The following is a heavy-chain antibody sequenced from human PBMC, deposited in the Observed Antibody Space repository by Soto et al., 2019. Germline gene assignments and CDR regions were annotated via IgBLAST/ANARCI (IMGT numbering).Heavy chain of an antibody. V-gene: IGHV1-3*01. J-gene: IGHJ5*02. CDR1: GYTFTIYA. D-gene: IGHD6-13*01. CDR2: INAGNGNT. Sequence: ASVKVSCKASGYTFTIYAMHWVRQAPGQRLEWMGWINAGNGNTKYSQKFQGRVTITRDTSASTAYMELSSLRSEDTAVYYCAAYSGAIAGAGTSWFDPWGQGTLVTVSS. CDR3: AAYSGAIAGAGTSWFDP.